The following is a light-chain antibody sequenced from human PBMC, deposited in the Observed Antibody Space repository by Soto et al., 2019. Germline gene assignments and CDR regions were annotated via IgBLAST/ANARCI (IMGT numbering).Light chain of an antibody. CDR3: QSYDTRLTGSRV. J-gene: IGLJ3*02. V-gene: IGLV1-40*01. Sequence: QSVLPQPPSVSGAPGQRVTISCTGSSSNIGAGYDVHWYQQFPGRAPKLLIYANNNRPSGVPDRFSGSNSGTSASLAITGLQAEDEADYYCQSYDTRLTGSRVFGGGTKLTVL. CDR1: SSNIGAGYD. CDR2: ANN.